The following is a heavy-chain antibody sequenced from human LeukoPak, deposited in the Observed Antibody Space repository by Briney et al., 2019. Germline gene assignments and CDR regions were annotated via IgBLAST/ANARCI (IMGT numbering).Heavy chain of an antibody. D-gene: IGHD3-9*01. V-gene: IGHV3-30*03. CDR3: AGGAMRFDWLSFDY. CDR2: ISYDGSNK. Sequence: GGSLRLSCAASGFTFSSYAMSWVRQAPGKGLEWVAVISYDGSNKYYADSVKGRFTISRDNSKNTLYLQMNSLRAEDTAVYYCAGGAMRFDWLSFDYWGQGTLVTVSS. J-gene: IGHJ4*02. CDR1: GFTFSSYA.